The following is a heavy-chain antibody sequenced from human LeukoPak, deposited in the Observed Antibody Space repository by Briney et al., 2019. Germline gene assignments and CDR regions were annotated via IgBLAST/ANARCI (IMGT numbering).Heavy chain of an antibody. V-gene: IGHV3-7*01. CDR1: GFTFSRSW. J-gene: IGHJ4*02. CDR3: ANSLHY. CDR2: IKEDGSQT. Sequence: GGSLRLSCVASGFTFSRSWMYWVRQAPGKGLEWVANIKEDGSQTYYVDSAKGRFTISRDNAKNSLYLQMDSLRVEDTAIYYCANSLHYWGRGTLVTVSS. D-gene: IGHD2-21*01.